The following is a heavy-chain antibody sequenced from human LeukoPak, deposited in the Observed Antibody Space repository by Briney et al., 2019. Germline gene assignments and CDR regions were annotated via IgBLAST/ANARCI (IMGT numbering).Heavy chain of an antibody. CDR3: AGVVAGTYSADY. CDR1: GGSISSSSYY. CDR2: IYYSGST. D-gene: IGHD6-25*01. J-gene: IGHJ4*02. Sequence: SETLSLTCTVSGGSISSSSYYWGWIRQPPGKGLEWIGSIYYSGSTYYNPSLKSRVTISVDTSKNQFSLKLSSVTAADTAVYYCAGVVAGTYSADYWGQGTLVTVSS. V-gene: IGHV4-39*07.